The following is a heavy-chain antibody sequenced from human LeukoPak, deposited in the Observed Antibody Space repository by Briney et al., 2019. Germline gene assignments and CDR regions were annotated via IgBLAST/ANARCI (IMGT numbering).Heavy chain of an antibody. CDR3: ARVAYSGSVYYFDY. V-gene: IGHV3-30-3*01. CDR2: ISYDGSNK. J-gene: IGHJ4*02. D-gene: IGHD1-26*01. CDR1: GFTFSSYA. Sequence: GGSLRLSCAASGFTFSSYAMHWVRQAPGKGLEWVAVISYDGSNKYYADSVKGRFTISRDNSKNTLYLQMNSPRAEDTAVYYCARVAYSGSVYYFDYWGQGTLVTVSS.